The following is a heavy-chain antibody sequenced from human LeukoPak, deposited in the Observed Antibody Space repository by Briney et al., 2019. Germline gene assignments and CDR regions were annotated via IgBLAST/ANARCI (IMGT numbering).Heavy chain of an antibody. V-gene: IGHV4-34*01. CDR3: ARGGWSAFDI. Sequence: SETLSLTCAVYGGSFSGYYWSWIRQPPGKGLEWIGEINHSGSTNYNPSLKSRVTISVDTSKNQFSLKLSSVTAADTAVYYCARGGWSAFDIWSQGTMVTVSS. CDR1: GGSFSGYY. D-gene: IGHD2-15*01. J-gene: IGHJ3*02. CDR2: INHSGST.